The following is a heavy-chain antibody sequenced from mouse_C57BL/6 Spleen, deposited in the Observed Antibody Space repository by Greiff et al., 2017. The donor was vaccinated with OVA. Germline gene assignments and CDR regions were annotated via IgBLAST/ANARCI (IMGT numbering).Heavy chain of an antibody. CDR2: IWSGGST. V-gene: IGHV2-2*01. Sequence: VKLQESGPGLVQPSQSLSITCTVSGFSLTSYGVHWVRQSPGKGLEWLGVIWSGGSTDYNAAFISRLSISKDNSKSQVFFKMNSLQADDTAIYYCARKEDYGNYVEAMDYWGQGTSVTVSS. J-gene: IGHJ4*01. D-gene: IGHD2-1*01. CDR1: GFSLTSYG. CDR3: ARKEDYGNYVEAMDY.